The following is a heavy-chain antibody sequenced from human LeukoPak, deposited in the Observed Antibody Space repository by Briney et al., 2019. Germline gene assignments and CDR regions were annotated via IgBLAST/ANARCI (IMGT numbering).Heavy chain of an antibody. CDR2: IYSGGST. D-gene: IGHD3/OR15-3a*01. Sequence: GGSLRLSCAASGFTFSSYSMNWVRQAPGKGLEWVSVIYSGGSTYYADSVKGRFTISRDNSKNTLYLQMNSLRAEDTAVYYCARLSVDPDYWGQGTLVTVSS. CDR1: GFTFSSYS. V-gene: IGHV3-66*04. CDR3: ARLSVDPDY. J-gene: IGHJ4*02.